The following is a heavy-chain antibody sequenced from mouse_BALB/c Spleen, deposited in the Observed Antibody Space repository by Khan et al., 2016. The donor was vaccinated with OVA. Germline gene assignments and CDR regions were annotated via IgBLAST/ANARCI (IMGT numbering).Heavy chain of an antibody. D-gene: IGHD2-14*01. V-gene: IGHV5-6-3*01. Sequence: EVELVESGGGLVQPGGSLKLSCAASGFAFSGSGMSWVRQTPDKRLELVATINSNDGTSYYPDSVRGRFTISRDTAKNTLHLQMSSLKSEDTAMYCCARVVYRYGEGYGYFDVWGAGTTVTVSS. CDR1: GFAFSGSG. J-gene: IGHJ1*01. CDR3: ARVVYRYGEGYGYFDV. CDR2: INSNDGTS.